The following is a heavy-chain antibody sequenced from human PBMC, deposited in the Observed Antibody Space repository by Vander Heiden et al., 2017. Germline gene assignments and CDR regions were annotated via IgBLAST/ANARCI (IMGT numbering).Heavy chain of an antibody. V-gene: IGHV3-53*01. CDR3: ARGHPRGYSYGPVDY. CDR1: GFTVSSNY. Sequence: EVQLVESGGGLIQPGGSLRLSCAASGFTVSSNYMGWVRQAPGKGLEWVSVIYSGGSTYYADSVKGRFTISRDNSKNTLYLQMNSLRAEDTAVYYCARGHPRGYSYGPVDYWGQGTLVTVSS. CDR2: IYSGGST. J-gene: IGHJ4*02. D-gene: IGHD5-18*01.